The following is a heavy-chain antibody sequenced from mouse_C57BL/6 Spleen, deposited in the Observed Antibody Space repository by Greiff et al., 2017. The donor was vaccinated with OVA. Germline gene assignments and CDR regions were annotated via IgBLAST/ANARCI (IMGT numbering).Heavy chain of an antibody. J-gene: IGHJ1*03. Sequence: DVKLVESGGGLVKPGGSLKLSCAASGFTFSDYGMHWVRQAPEKGLEWVAYISSGSSTIYYADTVKGRFTISRDNAKNTLFLQMTSLRSEDTAMYYCASNFYWYFDVWGTGTTVTVSS. CDR3: ASNFYWYFDV. V-gene: IGHV5-17*01. CDR2: ISSGSSTI. CDR1: GFTFSDYG. D-gene: IGHD4-1*01.